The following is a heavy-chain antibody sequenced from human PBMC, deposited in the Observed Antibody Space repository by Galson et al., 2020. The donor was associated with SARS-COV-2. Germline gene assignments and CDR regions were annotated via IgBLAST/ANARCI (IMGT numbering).Heavy chain of an antibody. CDR2: MHQSGNT. Sequence: SETLSLTCTVSGYSISSGYYWGWIRQPPGRGLAWVASMHQSGNTYLNPSLKSRVTLSIDTSKNQFSLKLSSVTATDTAVYYCARRSSNWYFDYWGQGTLVTVSS. CDR3: ARRSSNWYFDY. V-gene: IGHV4-38-2*02. D-gene: IGHD6-13*01. CDR1: GYSISSGYY. J-gene: IGHJ4*02.